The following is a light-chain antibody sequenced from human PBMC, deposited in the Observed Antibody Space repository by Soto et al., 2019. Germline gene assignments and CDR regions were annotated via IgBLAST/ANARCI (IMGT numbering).Light chain of an antibody. CDR1: QGVTTN. CDR2: DVS. CDR3: QQYNNWPFS. Sequence: EILMTQSPATLSVSPGERVTLSCRAGQGVTTNFAWYQQKSGQSPRLLIYDVSSRATGVPSRFSGTGSETDFTLTISGLQSEYSAIYFCQQYNNWPFSFGQGTRLEIK. V-gene: IGKV3-15*01. J-gene: IGKJ5*01.